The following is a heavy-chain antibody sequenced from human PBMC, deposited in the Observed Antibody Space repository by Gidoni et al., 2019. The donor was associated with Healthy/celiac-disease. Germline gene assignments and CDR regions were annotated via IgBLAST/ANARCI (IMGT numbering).Heavy chain of an antibody. CDR3: ARHLFDP. Sequence: EVQLVPSGAEVKKPGESLRISCKGSGYRFTSHWISWVLQMPGKGLERMGRIDPSDSYTNYSPSFKGQVTISADKSISTAYLQWSSLKASDTSMYYCARHLFDPWGQGTLVTVSS. V-gene: IGHV5-10-1*01. CDR2: IDPSDSYT. CDR1: GYRFTSHW. J-gene: IGHJ5*02.